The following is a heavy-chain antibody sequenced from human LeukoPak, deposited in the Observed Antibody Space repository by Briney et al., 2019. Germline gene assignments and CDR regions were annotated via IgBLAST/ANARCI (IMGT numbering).Heavy chain of an antibody. CDR3: ARHTNYYDSSGYYSSMAYFDY. J-gene: IGHJ4*02. Sequence: SETLSLTCAVYGGSFSGYYWSWIRQPPGKGLEWIGYIYYSGSTNYNPSLKSRVTISVDTSKNQFSLKLSSVTAADTAVYYCARHTNYYDSSGYYSSMAYFDYWGQGTLVTVSS. CDR1: GGSFSGYY. V-gene: IGHV4-59*08. CDR2: IYYSGST. D-gene: IGHD3-22*01.